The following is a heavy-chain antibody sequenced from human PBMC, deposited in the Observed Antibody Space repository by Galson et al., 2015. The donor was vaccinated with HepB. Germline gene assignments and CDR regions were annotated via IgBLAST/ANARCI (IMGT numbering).Heavy chain of an antibody. D-gene: IGHD3-22*01. V-gene: IGHV1-2*06. J-gene: IGHJ2*01. Sequence: SVKVSCKASGYTFTDFYIHWVRQAPGQGLEWMGRINPNTGGANYPYKFHGRVTMTRDTSISTVYKELSSLRFDDTAVYYCARDLDYYDSSGYYYEANYWYFGLWGRGTLVSVSS. CDR1: GYTFTDFY. CDR2: INPNTGGA. CDR3: ARDLDYYDSSGYYYEANYWYFGL.